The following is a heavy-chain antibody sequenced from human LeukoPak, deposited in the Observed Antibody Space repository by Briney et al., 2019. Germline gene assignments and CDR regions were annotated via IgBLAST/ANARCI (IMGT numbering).Heavy chain of an antibody. Sequence: SETLSLTCSVSDVSIRSYSWSWIRQPPGKGLEWIGHIYYSGTIKYNPSLKSRVTISVDVPNNQFSLNLRSVAAADTAFYYCGRVREGYYPEMDYWAQGTLVTVSS. D-gene: IGHD1-26*01. J-gene: IGHJ4*02. CDR3: GRVREGYYPEMDY. V-gene: IGHV4-59*01. CDR2: IYYSGTI. CDR1: DVSIRSYS.